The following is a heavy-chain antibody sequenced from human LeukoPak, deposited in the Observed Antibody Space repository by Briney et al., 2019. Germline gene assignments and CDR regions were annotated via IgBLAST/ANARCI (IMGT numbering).Heavy chain of an antibody. Sequence: GGYLRLSCAASGFTLDDYAMHWVRQAPGEGLEWFSLISGEGGSTDYADSVKGRFTMSRDNSKNSLYLQMNSLRTEDTALYYCAKDVDVDTAMAFDYWGQGTLVTVSS. CDR2: ISGEGGST. J-gene: IGHJ4*02. CDR1: GFTLDDYA. CDR3: AKDVDVDTAMAFDY. V-gene: IGHV3-43*02. D-gene: IGHD5-18*01.